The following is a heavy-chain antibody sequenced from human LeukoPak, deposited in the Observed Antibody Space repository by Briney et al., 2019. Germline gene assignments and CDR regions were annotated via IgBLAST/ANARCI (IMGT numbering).Heavy chain of an antibody. D-gene: IGHD2-15*01. CDR1: GGSFSGYY. J-gene: IGHJ4*02. CDR3: ARRVARVFDY. Sequence: SETLSLTCAVYGGSFSGYYWSWIRQPPGKGLEWIGEINHSGSTNYNPSLKSRVTISVDTSKNQSSLKLSSVTAADTAVYYCARRVARVFDYWGQGTLVTVSS. CDR2: INHSGST. V-gene: IGHV4-34*01.